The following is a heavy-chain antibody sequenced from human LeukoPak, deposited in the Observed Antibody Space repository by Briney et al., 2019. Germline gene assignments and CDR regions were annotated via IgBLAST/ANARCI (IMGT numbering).Heavy chain of an antibody. J-gene: IGHJ4*02. CDR2: ISAYNGNT. V-gene: IGHV1-18*01. CDR3: ARVSRSTPTDGIAAPPRLDY. Sequence: ASVKVSCKASGYTFTSYGISWVRQAPGQGLEWMGWISAYNGNTNYAQKLQGRVTMTTDTSTSTAYMELRSLRSDDTAVYYCARVSRSTPTDGIAAPPRLDYWGQGTLVTVSS. D-gene: IGHD6-25*01. CDR1: GYTFTSYG.